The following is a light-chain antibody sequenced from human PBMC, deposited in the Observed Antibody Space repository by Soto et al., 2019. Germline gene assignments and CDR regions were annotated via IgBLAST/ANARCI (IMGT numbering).Light chain of an antibody. V-gene: IGLV2-23*02. CDR1: SSDVGSNNL. J-gene: IGLJ1*01. CDR3: CSYADNYYV. CDR2: EVI. Sequence: QSVLTQPASVSGSPGQSITISCTGTSSDVGSNNLVSWYQHHPGKAPRLLIYEVIKRASGASNRFSGARSGNTASLTISGLQAEDEADYFCCSYADNYYVFGPGTKVTVL.